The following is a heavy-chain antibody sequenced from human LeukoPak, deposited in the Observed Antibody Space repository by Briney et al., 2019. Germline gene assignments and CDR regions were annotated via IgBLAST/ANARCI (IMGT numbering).Heavy chain of an antibody. CDR1: GGSISSYY. CDR3: AREQDSSGYYNDAFDI. Sequence: SETLSLTCTVSGGSISSYYWSWIRQPPGKGLEWIGHIYYSGSTNYNPSLKSRVTISVDTSKNQFSLKLSSVTAADTAVYYCAREQDSSGYYNDAFDIWGQGTMVTVSS. J-gene: IGHJ3*02. V-gene: IGHV4-59*01. CDR2: IYYSGST. D-gene: IGHD3-22*01.